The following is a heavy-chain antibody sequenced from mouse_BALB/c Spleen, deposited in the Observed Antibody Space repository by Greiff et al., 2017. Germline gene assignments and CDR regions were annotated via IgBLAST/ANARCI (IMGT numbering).Heavy chain of an antibody. CDR1: GYTFTSYV. CDR3: ASEKYGDYVWYFDV. V-gene: IGHV1-14*01. J-gene: IGHJ1*01. Sequence: VQLKQSGPELVKPGASVKMSCKASGYTFTSYVMHWVKQKPGQGLEWIGYINPYNDGTKYNEKFKGKATLTSDKSSSTAYMELSRLTSEDSAVYYCASEKYGDYVWYFDVWGAGTTVTVAS. CDR2: INPYNDGT. D-gene: IGHD2-13*01.